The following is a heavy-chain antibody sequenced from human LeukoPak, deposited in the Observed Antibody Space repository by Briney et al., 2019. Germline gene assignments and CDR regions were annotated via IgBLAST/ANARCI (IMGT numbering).Heavy chain of an antibody. J-gene: IGHJ4*02. CDR3: ARDLGFGELGIDY. Sequence: PSGTLSLTCAVSGGSISSSKWWSWVRQPPGKGLEWFGEIYHSGSTNYNPSLKSRVTISVDKSKNQFSLKLSSVTAADTAVYYCARDLGFGELGIDYWGQGTLVTVSS. V-gene: IGHV4-4*02. CDR2: IYHSGST. D-gene: IGHD3-10*01. CDR1: GGSISSSKW.